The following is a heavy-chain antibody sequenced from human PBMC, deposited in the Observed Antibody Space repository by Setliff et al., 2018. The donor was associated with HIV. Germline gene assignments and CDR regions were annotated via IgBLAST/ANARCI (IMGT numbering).Heavy chain of an antibody. CDR1: GGSISSSNW. CDR3: ARDLAWPSYDYVWGSYRDY. V-gene: IGHV4-4*02. CDR2: IYHSGST. Sequence: PSETLSLTCAVSGGSISSSNWWSWVRQPPGKGLEWIGEIYHSGSTNYNPSLKSRVTISVDKSKNQFSLKLSSVTAADTAVYYCARDLAWPSYDYVWGSYRDYWGQGTLVTVPQ. D-gene: IGHD3-16*02. J-gene: IGHJ4*02.